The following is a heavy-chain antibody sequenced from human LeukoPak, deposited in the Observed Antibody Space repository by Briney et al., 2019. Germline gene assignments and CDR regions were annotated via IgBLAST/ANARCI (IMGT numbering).Heavy chain of an antibody. CDR1: GGTFSSYA. D-gene: IGHD6-25*01. CDR3: STQGIAAWNWFDP. CDR2: INTNTGNP. V-gene: IGHV7-4-1*02. Sequence: ASVKVSCKASGGTFSSYAISWVRQAPGQGLEWMGGINTNTGNPTYAQGFTGRFVFSLDTSVSTAYLQISSLKAEDTAVYYCSTQGIAAWNWFDPWGQGTLVTVSS. J-gene: IGHJ5*02.